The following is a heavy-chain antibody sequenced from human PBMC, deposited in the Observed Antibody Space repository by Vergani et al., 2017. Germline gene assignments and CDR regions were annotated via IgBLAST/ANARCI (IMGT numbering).Heavy chain of an antibody. D-gene: IGHD4-23*01. J-gene: IGHJ2*01. Sequence: QVQLVESGGGVVQPGRSLRLSCAASGYTFSSYGMHWVRQAPGQGLEWVAVIWYDGSNKYYADSVKGRFTISRDNSKNTLYLQMNSLRAEDTAVYYCAREVTPAWYFDLWGRGTLVTVSS. CDR2: IWYDGSNK. CDR3: AREVTPAWYFDL. V-gene: IGHV3-33*01. CDR1: GYTFSSYG.